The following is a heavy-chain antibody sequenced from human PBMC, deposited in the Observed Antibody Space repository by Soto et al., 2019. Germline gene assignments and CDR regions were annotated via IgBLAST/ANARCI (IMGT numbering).Heavy chain of an antibody. CDR2: VSGSGGST. CDR3: AKDQGWLQFGDAFDV. J-gene: IGHJ3*01. V-gene: IGHV3-23*01. CDR1: GFTFSSYA. Sequence: GGSLRLSCAASGFTFSSYAMSWVRQAPGKGLEWVSAVSGSGGSTYYADSVKGRFTISRDNSKSTLYLQMNSLRAEDTAVYYCAKDQGWLQFGDAFDVWGQGTMVTVSS. D-gene: IGHD5-12*01.